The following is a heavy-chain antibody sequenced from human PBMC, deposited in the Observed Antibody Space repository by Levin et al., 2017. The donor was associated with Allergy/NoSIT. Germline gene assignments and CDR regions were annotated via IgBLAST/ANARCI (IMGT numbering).Heavy chain of an antibody. CDR2: ISGSGDTP. CDR3: ARYPVAVVNAYFDY. V-gene: IGHV3-23*01. Sequence: GGSLRLSCAASGFTSTTYAMSWVRQAPGKGLEWVSGISGSGDTPYYADSVKGRFTISRDNSKNTLFLQMNSLRAEDTAEYFCARYPVAVVNAYFDYWGQGALVTVSS. J-gene: IGHJ4*02. CDR1: GFTSTTYA. D-gene: IGHD3-22*01.